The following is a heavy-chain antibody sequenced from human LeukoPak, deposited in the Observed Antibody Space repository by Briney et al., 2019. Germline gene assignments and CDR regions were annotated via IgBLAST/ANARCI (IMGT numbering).Heavy chain of an antibody. D-gene: IGHD3-10*01. V-gene: IGHV3-23*01. CDR2: ISGSGGST. J-gene: IGHJ3*02. CDR3: AREPTLITMVRGVIDAFDI. Sequence: PGGSLRLSCAASGFTFSSYAMSWVRQAPGKGLEWVSAISGSGGSTYYADSVKGRFTISRDNAKNSLYLQMNSLRAEDTAVYYCAREPTLITMVRGVIDAFDIWGQGTMVTVSS. CDR1: GFTFSSYA.